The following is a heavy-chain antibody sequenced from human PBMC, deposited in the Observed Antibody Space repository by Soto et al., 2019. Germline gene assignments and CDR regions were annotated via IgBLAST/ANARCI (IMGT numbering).Heavy chain of an antibody. CDR3: ARDRPQGDSSSLAAFDY. D-gene: IGHD6-6*01. CDR2: IYYSGST. V-gene: IGHV4-31*03. CDR1: GDSISGGGYY. Sequence: SETLSLTCTVSGDSISGGGYYWSWIRQHPGKGLEWIGYIYYSGSTYYNPSLKSRVTISVDTSKNQFSLKLSSVTAADTAVYYCARDRPQGDSSSLAAFDYWGQGTLVTVSS. J-gene: IGHJ4*02.